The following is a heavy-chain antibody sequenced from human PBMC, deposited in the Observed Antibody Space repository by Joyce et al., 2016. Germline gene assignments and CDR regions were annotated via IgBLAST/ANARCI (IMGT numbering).Heavy chain of an antibody. CDR2: TFPSDSDT. CDR3: ARRAGYCSSDICYFDGMDV. V-gene: IGHV5-51*01. D-gene: IGHD2-2*01. CDR1: RYSFINYC. J-gene: IGHJ6*02. Sequence: VQLVQSGAEVKNPGESLKISCTGLRYSFINYCIAWVRLVPGKGLEYVGITFPSDSDTRYSPSFQRQVTISVDKSINTAYLQWSSLKASDTAIYYCARRAGYCSSDICYFDGMDVWGQGTTVLVSS.